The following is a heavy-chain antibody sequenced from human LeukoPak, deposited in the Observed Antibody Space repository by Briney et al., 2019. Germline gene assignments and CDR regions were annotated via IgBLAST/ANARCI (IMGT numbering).Heavy chain of an antibody. J-gene: IGHJ5*02. Sequence: ASVKVSCKASGYTFTGYYMHWVRQAPGQGLEWMGIINPSGGSTSYAQKFQGRVTMTRDTSTSTVYMELSSLRSEDTAVYYCARGEAPRGSSHNWFDPWGQGTLVTVSS. V-gene: IGHV1-46*01. CDR2: INPSGGST. CDR1: GYTFTGYY. D-gene: IGHD1-26*01. CDR3: ARGEAPRGSSHNWFDP.